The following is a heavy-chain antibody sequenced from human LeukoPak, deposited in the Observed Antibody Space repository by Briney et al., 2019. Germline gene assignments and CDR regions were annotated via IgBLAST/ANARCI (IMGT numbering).Heavy chain of an antibody. CDR2: MNPNSGNT. CDR3: ARGEYYYDSSGYSDAFDI. V-gene: IGHV1-8*01. J-gene: IGHJ3*02. CDR1: GYTFTSYD. D-gene: IGHD3-22*01. Sequence: ASVKVSCKASGYTFTSYDINWVRQATGQGPEWMGWMNPNSGNTGYAQKFQGRVTMTRNTSISTAYMELSSLRSEDTAVYYCARGEYYYDSSGYSDAFDIWGQGTMVTVSS.